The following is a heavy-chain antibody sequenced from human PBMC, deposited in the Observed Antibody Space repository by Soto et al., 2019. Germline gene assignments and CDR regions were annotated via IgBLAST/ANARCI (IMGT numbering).Heavy chain of an antibody. CDR1: GFSFTTYW. V-gene: IGHV3-7*01. CDR2: VRQDGGQT. CDR3: ASQRNYGEHDY. D-gene: IGHD4-17*01. J-gene: IGHJ4*02. Sequence: EVQVVESGGDLVQPGGSLRLSCGTSGFSFTTYWMSWVRQAPGKGLEWLANVRQDGGQTYYVDSVKGRFVISRDNTKNSVFLQMNSLTVEDTAVYFCASQRNYGEHDYWGQGTLVTVSS.